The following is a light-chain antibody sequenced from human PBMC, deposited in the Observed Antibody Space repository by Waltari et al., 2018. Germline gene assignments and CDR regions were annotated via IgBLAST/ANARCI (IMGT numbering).Light chain of an antibody. Sequence: DIQMTQSPSTLSASVGDRVTITCRASQNIIRYLAWYQQKPGRAPKLLIYTASSLESGVPSRFSGSGSGTEFTLTISSLEPDDFATYFCQQYDSEITFGQGTRLEIK. CDR2: TAS. CDR1: QNIIRY. J-gene: IGKJ5*01. V-gene: IGKV1-5*03. CDR3: QQYDSEIT.